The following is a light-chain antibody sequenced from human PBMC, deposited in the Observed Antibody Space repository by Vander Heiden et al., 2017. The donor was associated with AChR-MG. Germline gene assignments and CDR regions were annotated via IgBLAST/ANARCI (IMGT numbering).Light chain of an antibody. J-gene: IGKJ5*01. CDR3: QQYGSYPIT. CDR1: QSVSSSY. CDR2: GAS. V-gene: IGKV3-20*01. Sequence: EIVLTQSPGTLSLSPGETATLSCRARQSVSSSYLAWYQQKPGQAPRLLIYGASSRATGIPDRFSGSGSGTDFTLTISRLEPEDFAVYYCQQYGSYPITFGQGTRLEIK.